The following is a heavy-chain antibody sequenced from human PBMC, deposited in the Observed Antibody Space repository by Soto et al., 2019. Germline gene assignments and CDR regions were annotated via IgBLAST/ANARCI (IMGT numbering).Heavy chain of an antibody. V-gene: IGHV4-31*02. J-gene: IGHJ6*02. D-gene: IGHD3-10*01. Sequence: XSRGGXXWSWIRQHPGKGLEWIGYIYYSGSTYYNPSLKSRVTISVDTSKNQFSLKLSSVTAADTAVYYCAREGFYAAGRYSYGYSPPRHYGLDVWGQGTTVTVSS. CDR2: IYYSGST. CDR3: AREGFYAAGRYSYGYSPPRHYGLDV. CDR1: XSRGGXX.